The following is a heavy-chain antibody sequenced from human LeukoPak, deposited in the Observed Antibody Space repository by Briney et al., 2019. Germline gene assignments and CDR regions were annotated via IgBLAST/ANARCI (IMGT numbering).Heavy chain of an antibody. J-gene: IGHJ4*02. CDR2: INSDGSNT. CDR3: VRGSSGWYGQDY. V-gene: IGHV3-74*01. Sequence: PGGSLRFSCAASGFTFSSYWMHWFRQAPGKGSVWVSRINSDGSNTNYADSVQGRFTISRDNAKNTLYLQMNSLRAEDTAVYYCVRGSSGWYGQDYWGQGTLVTVSS. CDR1: GFTFSSYW. D-gene: IGHD6-19*01.